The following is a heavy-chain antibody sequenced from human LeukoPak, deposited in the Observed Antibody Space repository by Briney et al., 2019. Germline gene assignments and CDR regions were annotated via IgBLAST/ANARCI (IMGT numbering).Heavy chain of an antibody. V-gene: IGHV4-59*01. Sequence: SETLSLTCTVSGGSISNFYWSWIRQPPGKGLEWIGYVYYSGITKCNPSLKSRLTISVDTSKNQFSLILSSVTAADTAVYYCARDRGYYGSGSEYMDVWGKGTTVTISS. D-gene: IGHD3-10*01. CDR1: GGSISNFY. CDR3: ARDRGYYGSGSEYMDV. J-gene: IGHJ6*03. CDR2: VYYSGIT.